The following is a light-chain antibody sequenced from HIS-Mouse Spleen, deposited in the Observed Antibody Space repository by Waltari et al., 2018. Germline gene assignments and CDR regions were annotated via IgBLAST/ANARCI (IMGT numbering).Light chain of an antibody. CDR1: SSDVGAYNY. Sequence: QSALTQPASVSGSPGQSLTISCTGTSSDVGAYNYLSWYQQHPGKAPKLMIYDVSNRPSGVSNRFSGSKSGNTASLTISGLQAEDEADYYCSSYTSSSTYVFGTGTKVTVL. CDR3: SSYTSSSTYV. J-gene: IGLJ1*01. CDR2: DVS. V-gene: IGLV2-14*03.